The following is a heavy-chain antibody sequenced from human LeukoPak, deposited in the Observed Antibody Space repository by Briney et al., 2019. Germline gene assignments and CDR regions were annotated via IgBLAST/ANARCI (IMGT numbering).Heavy chain of an antibody. CDR1: GGSISTYY. CDR2: IYYSGST. CDR3: ARGGKAAVRFDL. J-gene: IGHJ2*01. D-gene: IGHD2-15*01. V-gene: IGHV4-59*08. Sequence: SQTLSLTCTVSGGSISTYYWSWIRQPPGKALEWIGYIYYSGSTYYNPSLKSRVTISVDTSKNQFSLKLSSVTAADTAVYYCARGGKAAVRFDLWGRGTLVTVSS.